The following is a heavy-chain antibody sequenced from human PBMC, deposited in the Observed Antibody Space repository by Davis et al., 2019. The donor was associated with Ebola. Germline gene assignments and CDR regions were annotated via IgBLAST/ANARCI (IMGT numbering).Heavy chain of an antibody. CDR1: GFTFSSYA. V-gene: IGHV3-23*01. CDR2: ISGSGGST. D-gene: IGHD5-12*01. Sequence: PGGSLRLSCAASGFTFSSYAMSWVRQAPGKGLEWVSAISGSGGSTYYADSVKGRFTISRDNSKNTLYLQMNSLRAEDTAVYYCAKGGTGGYEKKSYYYYYGMDVWGQGTTVTVSS. CDR3: AKGGTGGYEKKSYYYYYGMDV. J-gene: IGHJ6*02.